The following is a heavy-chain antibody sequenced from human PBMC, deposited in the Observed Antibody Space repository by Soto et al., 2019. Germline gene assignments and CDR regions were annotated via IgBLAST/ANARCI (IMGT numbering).Heavy chain of an antibody. J-gene: IGHJ5*02. CDR3: ARSAALYGSGKATFDP. CDR2: IYYSGST. D-gene: IGHD3-10*01. CDR1: GGSISSYY. V-gene: IGHV4-59*01. Sequence: SETLSLTCTVSGGSISSYYWSWIRQPPGKGLEWIGYIYYSGSTNYNPSLKSRVTISVDTSKNQFSLKLSSVTAADTAVYYCARSAALYGSGKATFDPWGQGTLVTVSS.